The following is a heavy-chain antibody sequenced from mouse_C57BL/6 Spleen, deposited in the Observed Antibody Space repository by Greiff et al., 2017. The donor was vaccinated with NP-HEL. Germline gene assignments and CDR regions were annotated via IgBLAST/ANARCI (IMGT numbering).Heavy chain of an antibody. CDR1: GYTFTSSW. Sequence: QVQLQQPGTELVKPGASVKLSCKASGYTFTSSWMHWVQQRPGQGLEWIGNINPSNVGTNYNEKFKIKATLTVDKSSSTAYMQLSSLTSEDSAVYYCARAYYYGSSYVFFDYWGQGTTLTVPS. J-gene: IGHJ2*01. CDR3: ARAYYYGSSYVFFDY. CDR2: INPSNVGT. D-gene: IGHD1-1*01. V-gene: IGHV1-53*01.